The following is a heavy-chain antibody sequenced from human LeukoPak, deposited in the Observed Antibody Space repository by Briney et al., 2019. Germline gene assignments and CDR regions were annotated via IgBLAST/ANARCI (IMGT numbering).Heavy chain of an antibody. J-gene: IGHJ6*03. CDR2: INPSGGST. Sequence: ASVKVSCKASGYTFTSYYMHWVRQAPGQGLEWMGIINPSGGSTTYAQKFQGRVTMTRDTSTSTVYMELSSLRSEDTAVYYCARTPGGPTAKGGDYYYYYYMEVWGKGTTVTVSS. CDR3: ARTPGGPTAKGGDYYYYYYMEV. D-gene: IGHD4-11*01. V-gene: IGHV1-46*01. CDR1: GYTFTSYY.